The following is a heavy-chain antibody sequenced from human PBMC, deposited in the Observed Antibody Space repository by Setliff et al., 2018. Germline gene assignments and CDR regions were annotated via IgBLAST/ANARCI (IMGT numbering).Heavy chain of an antibody. Sequence: SETLSLTCTVSGVSIANTASYWSWIRQPAGKTLEWIGQVYVGGNTYYSPSLRSRLTISVDTSKNQFSLKLRSVTAADTATYYCARDRSYYASGSFTKWFDYWGQGALVTVSS. CDR1: GVSIANTASY. CDR3: ARDRSYYASGSFTKWFDY. CDR2: VYVGGNT. D-gene: IGHD3-10*01. J-gene: IGHJ4*02. V-gene: IGHV4-61*10.